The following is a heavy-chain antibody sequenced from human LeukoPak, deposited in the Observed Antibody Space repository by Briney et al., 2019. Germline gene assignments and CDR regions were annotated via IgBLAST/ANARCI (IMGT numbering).Heavy chain of an antibody. D-gene: IGHD6-19*01. CDR1: GFTFSSYA. CDR3: ARGWAVAGNPNWFDP. V-gene: IGHV3-33*01. CDR2: IWHDGGEK. J-gene: IGHJ5*02. Sequence: PGGSLRLSCAASGFTFSSYAMHWVRQAPGKGLEWVAVIWHDGGEKHYEDSVKGRFTISRDSSKNTLYLQMNSLRAEDTAVYYCARGWAVAGNPNWFDPWGQGTLVTVSS.